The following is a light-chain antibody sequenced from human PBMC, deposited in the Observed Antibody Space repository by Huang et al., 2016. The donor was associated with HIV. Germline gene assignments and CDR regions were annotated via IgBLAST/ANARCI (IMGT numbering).Light chain of an antibody. CDR2: GAS. V-gene: IGKV3D-15*01. CDR3: QQSNNWPPYT. J-gene: IGKJ2*01. Sequence: EIVMTQSPATLSVSHGERATLSCRASQTVYSNLAWYQQKPGQAPRLLIYGASTRATGIPARFSGSGSGTEFTLTISSLQSEDFAVYYCQQSNNWPPYTFGQGTKLEIK. CDR1: QTVYSN.